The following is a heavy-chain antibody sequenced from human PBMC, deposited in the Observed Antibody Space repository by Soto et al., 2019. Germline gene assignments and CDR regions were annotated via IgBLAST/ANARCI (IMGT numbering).Heavy chain of an antibody. V-gene: IGHV3-73*01. Sequence: GGSLRLSCAASGFTFSGSAMHWVRQASGKGLEWDGRIRSKANSYATAYAASVKGRFTISRDDSKNTAYLQMNSLKTEDTAVYYCTPLAPGVVEAATKGHDYWREGMLFTV. CDR2: IRSKANSYAT. J-gene: IGHJ4*02. D-gene: IGHD5-12*01. CDR3: TPLAPGVVEAATKGHDY. CDR1: GFTFSGSA.